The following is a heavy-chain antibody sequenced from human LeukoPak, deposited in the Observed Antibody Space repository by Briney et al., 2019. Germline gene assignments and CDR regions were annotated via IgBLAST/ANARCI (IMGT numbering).Heavy chain of an antibody. V-gene: IGHV3-30-3*01. CDR3: ARDYTGYFP. Sequence: PGRSLRLSCAASGFTFSPYAMHWVRQAPGKGLEWVAIISYDGNNKWYADSVKGRFTISRDNSKNTLYLQMNSLRAEDTAVYYCARDYTGYFPWGQGTLVIVSS. J-gene: IGHJ5*02. D-gene: IGHD3-9*01. CDR2: ISYDGNNK. CDR1: GFTFSPYA.